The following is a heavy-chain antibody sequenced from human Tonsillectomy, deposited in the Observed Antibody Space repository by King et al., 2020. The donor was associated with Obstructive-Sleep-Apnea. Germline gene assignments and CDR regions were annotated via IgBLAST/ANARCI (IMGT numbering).Heavy chain of an antibody. Sequence: QLVQSGAEVKKPGSSVKVSCKASGGTFRSYAISWVRAAPGQGLEWMGGIIPIFGTTDYPQKFQDRVTITADESTSTAYMELSGLRYDDTAVYYCARERLGLGDCRRGRCQWHFDIWGPGTLVPVSS. CDR3: ARERLGLGDCRRGRCQWHFDI. V-gene: IGHV1-69*01. D-gene: IGHD3-16*01. J-gene: IGHJ4*02. CDR2: IIPIFGTT. CDR1: GGTFRSYA.